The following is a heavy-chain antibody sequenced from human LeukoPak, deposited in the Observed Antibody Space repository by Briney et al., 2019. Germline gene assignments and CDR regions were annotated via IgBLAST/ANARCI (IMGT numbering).Heavy chain of an antibody. CDR2: VKGDGRGT. V-gene: IGHV3-74*01. CDR1: GFTFSSYW. Sequence: GGSLRLSCAASGFTFSSYWMHWVRQGPGKGLVWASLVKGDGRGTSHADSVKGRFTISRDNAKNTLFLQMTSLRAEDTAVYYCVRGNSGSRTTPFDYWGQGTLVTVSS. J-gene: IGHJ4*02. CDR3: VRGNSGSRTTPFDY. D-gene: IGHD6-19*01.